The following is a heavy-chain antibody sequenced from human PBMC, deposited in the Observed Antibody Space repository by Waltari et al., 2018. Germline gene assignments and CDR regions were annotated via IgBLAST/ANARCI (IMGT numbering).Heavy chain of an antibody. CDR2: IIPILGIA. J-gene: IGHJ3*02. CDR3: ARATEKDRAGPGRDGYNFDAFDI. CDR1: GGTFSSYA. D-gene: IGHD1-1*01. Sequence: QVQLVQSGAEVKKPGSSVKVSCKASGGTFSSYAISWVRQAPGQGLEWMGGIIPILGIANYAQKFQGRVTITADESTSTAYMELSSLRSEDTAVYYCARATEKDRAGPGRDGYNFDAFDIWGQGTMVTVSS. V-gene: IGHV1-69*04.